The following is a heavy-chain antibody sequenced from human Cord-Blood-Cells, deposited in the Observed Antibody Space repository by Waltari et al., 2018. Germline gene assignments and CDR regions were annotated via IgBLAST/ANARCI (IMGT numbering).Heavy chain of an antibody. CDR1: GFTFSSYE. J-gene: IGHJ4*02. CDR2: ISSSGSTI. D-gene: IGHD6-13*01. V-gene: IGHV3-48*03. Sequence: EVQLVESGGGLVQPGGSLRLSCAASGFTFSSYELNWVRQAPGQGLEWVSYISSSGSTIYYADSVKGRFTISRDNAKNSLYLQMNSLRAEDTAVYYCARDRSSSWYRGYFDYWGQGTLVTVSS. CDR3: ARDRSSSWYRGYFDY.